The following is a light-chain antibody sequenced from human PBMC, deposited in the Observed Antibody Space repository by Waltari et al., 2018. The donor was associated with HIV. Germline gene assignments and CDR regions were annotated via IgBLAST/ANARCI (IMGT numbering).Light chain of an antibody. Sequence: QSALTQPASVSGSPGQSITISCTGTSSDVGGYNYFSWYQQHQGKAPKLMIYDVSNRPSGFSNRFSGSKSGNTASLTISGLQAEDEADYYCSSYTSSSTPPWVFGGGTKLTVL. V-gene: IGLV2-14*01. CDR3: SSYTSSSTPPWV. CDR1: SSDVGGYNY. J-gene: IGLJ3*02. CDR2: DVS.